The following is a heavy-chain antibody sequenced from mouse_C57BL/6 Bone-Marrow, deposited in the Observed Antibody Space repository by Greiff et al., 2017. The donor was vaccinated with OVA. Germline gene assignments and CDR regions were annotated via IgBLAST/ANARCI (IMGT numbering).Heavy chain of an antibody. Sequence: QVQLKQSGAELARPGASVKLSCKASGYTFTSYGISWVKQRTGQGLEWIGEIYPRSGNTYYNEKFKGKATLTADKSSSTAYMELRSLTSEDSAVYFCARGELGRFAYWGQGTLVTVSA. V-gene: IGHV1-81*01. CDR3: ARGELGRFAY. CDR1: GYTFTSYG. J-gene: IGHJ3*01. CDR2: IYPRSGNT. D-gene: IGHD4-1*01.